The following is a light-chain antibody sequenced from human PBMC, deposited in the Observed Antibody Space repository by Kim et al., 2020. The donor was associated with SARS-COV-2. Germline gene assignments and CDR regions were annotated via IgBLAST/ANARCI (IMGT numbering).Light chain of an antibody. J-gene: IGKJ1*01. CDR1: QIVSDN. CDR3: QQYDDWPPWT. CDR2: GAS. V-gene: IGKV3-15*01. Sequence: SLAERATLSCRASQIVSDNLAWYQQKPGQAPRLLIYGASTRATGIPARFSGSGSGTEFTLTISSLQSEDSAVYYCQQYDDWPPWTFGQGTKVDIK.